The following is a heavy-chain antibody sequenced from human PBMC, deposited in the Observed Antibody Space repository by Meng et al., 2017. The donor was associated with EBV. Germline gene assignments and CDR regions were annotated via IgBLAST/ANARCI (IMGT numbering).Heavy chain of an antibody. Sequence: QVELGPSAAEVKKPGSSVKASCKTSGGPFRYYAISWVRQAPGQGLEWLGGFLPRLGAPNYAQKFHGRVKITADESTSTHYMDLSSLRSEDTAIYYCASESGRGYTPDYWGQGTLVTVSS. CDR2: FLPRLGAP. D-gene: IGHD3-10*01. J-gene: IGHJ4*02. CDR3: ASESGRGYTPDY. V-gene: IGHV1-69*01. CDR1: GGPFRYYA.